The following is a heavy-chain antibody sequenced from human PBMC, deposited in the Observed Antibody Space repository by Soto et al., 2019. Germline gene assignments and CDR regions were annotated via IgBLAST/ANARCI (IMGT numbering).Heavy chain of an antibody. CDR3: ASQYSSSYYYYGMDV. Sequence: PGESLKISCKGSGYSFTSYWISWVRQMPGKGLEWMGRIDPSDSYTNYSPSFQGHVTISADKSISTAYLQWSSLKASGTAMYYCASQYSSSYYYYGMDVWGQGTTVTVSS. D-gene: IGHD6-6*01. V-gene: IGHV5-10-1*01. CDR1: GYSFTSYW. CDR2: IDPSDSYT. J-gene: IGHJ6*02.